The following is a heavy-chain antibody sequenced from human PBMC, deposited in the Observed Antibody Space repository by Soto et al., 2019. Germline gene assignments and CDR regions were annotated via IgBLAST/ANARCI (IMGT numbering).Heavy chain of an antibody. V-gene: IGHV3-43*01. Sequence: GGSLRLSCAASGFRFDEYNMHWVRQAPGKGLEWLSLITWNGANTYYADSVKGRFTISRDGTTKSVSLQMTSLKREDTGLYYCARETLSYGSALDVWGQGXTVTVSS. CDR3: ARETLSYGSALDV. CDR1: GFRFDEYN. D-gene: IGHD3-16*01. CDR2: ITWNGANT. J-gene: IGHJ6*02.